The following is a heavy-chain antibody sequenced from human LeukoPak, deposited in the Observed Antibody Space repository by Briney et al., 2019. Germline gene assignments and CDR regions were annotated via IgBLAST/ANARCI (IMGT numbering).Heavy chain of an antibody. J-gene: IGHJ4*02. Sequence: PGGSLRLSCAGSGFTFRNYAMSWVRQAPGKGLEWVSVISSSGGSTYYADSVKGRFTISRDNSKNSLYLQMSSLRAEDTALYYCAKDGAFKWNEGGFLGSCGQGTPVTVSS. V-gene: IGHV3-23*01. CDR3: AKDGAFKWNEGGFLGS. CDR1: GFTFRNYA. D-gene: IGHD1-20*01. CDR2: ISSSGGST.